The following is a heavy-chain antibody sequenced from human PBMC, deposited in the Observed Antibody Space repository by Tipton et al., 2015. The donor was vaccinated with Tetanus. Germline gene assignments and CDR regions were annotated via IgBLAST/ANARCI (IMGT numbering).Heavy chain of an antibody. Sequence: TLSLTCAVHGGSFSDNFWAWIRQFPGKGLEWIGEINYTGSTYHNPSLKSRVTMSVDTSKKGVSLNLKSVTAADTAVYYCAAALVRWFDPWGQGTLVTVSS. CDR2: INYTGST. D-gene: IGHD6-13*01. CDR3: AAALVRWFDP. CDR1: GGSFSDNF. V-gene: IGHV4-34*01. J-gene: IGHJ5*02.